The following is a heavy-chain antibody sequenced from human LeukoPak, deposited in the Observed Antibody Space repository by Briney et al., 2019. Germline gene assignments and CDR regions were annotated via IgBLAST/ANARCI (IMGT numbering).Heavy chain of an antibody. CDR1: GYTFTSYG. CDR3: ARNYGSGSYYSGLIDY. D-gene: IGHD3-10*01. CDR2: ISPYNGNT. J-gene: IGHJ4*02. V-gene: IGHV1-18*01. Sequence: GASVKVSCKASGYTFTSYGISWVRQATGQGLEWMGWISPYNGNTNYAQRLQGRVTMTTDTSTSTAYMELRSLRFDDTAVYYCARNYGSGSYYSGLIDYWGQGTLVTVSS.